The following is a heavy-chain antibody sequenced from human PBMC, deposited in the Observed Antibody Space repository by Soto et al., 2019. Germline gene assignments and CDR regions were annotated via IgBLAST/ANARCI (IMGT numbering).Heavy chain of an antibody. CDR3: ARVVYYYDSSGYYDNYYFDY. J-gene: IGHJ4*02. Sequence: VASVKVSCKASGYTFTGYYMHWVRQAPGQGLEWMGWINPNSGGTNYAQKFQGWVTMTRDTSISTAYMELSRLRSDDTAVYYCARVVYYYDSSGYYDNYYFDYWGQGTLVTVSS. D-gene: IGHD3-22*01. V-gene: IGHV1-2*04. CDR1: GYTFTGYY. CDR2: INPNSGGT.